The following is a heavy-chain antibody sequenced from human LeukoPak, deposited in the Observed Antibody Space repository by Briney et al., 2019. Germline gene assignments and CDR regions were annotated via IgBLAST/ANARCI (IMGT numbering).Heavy chain of an antibody. V-gene: IGHV4-59*01. Sequence: PSETLSLTCSVSGGSISSYFWSWIRQAPGKGLEWVGYALYTGSTEYNPALQSRVTISLDTFNNQFSLRLSSVTAADTAVYYCARDNGYSYGIDYWGQGRLVTVSS. J-gene: IGHJ4*02. CDR2: ALYTGST. CDR1: GGSISSYF. D-gene: IGHD5-18*01. CDR3: ARDNGYSYGIDY.